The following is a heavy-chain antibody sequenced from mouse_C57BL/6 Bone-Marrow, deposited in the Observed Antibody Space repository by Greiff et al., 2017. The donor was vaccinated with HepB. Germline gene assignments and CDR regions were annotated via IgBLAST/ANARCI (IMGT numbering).Heavy chain of an antibody. CDR2: IYPGDGDT. CDR3: ARWHYYGSSYYYAMDY. J-gene: IGHJ4*01. CDR1: GYAFSSSW. D-gene: IGHD1-1*01. Sequence: VKLMESGPELVKPGASVKISCKASGYAFSSSWMNWVKQRPGKGLEWIGRIYPGDGDTNYNGKFKGKATLTADKSSSTAYMQLSSLTSEDSAVYFCARWHYYGSSYYYAMDYWGQGTSVTVSS. V-gene: IGHV1-82*01.